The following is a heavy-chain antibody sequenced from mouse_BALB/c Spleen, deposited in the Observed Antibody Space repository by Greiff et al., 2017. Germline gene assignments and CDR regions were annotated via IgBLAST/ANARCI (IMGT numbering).Heavy chain of an antibody. J-gene: IGHJ4*01. CDR1: GYTFTSYT. V-gene: IGHV1-4*01. CDR2: INPSSGYT. CDR3: ASRDGRLYAMDY. Sequence: QVQLQQSGAELARPGASVKMSCKASGYTFTSYTMHWVKQRPGKGLEWIGYINPSSGYTKYNQKFKDKATLTADKASSTAYMQLSSLTSEDSAVYYCASRDGRLYAMDYWGQGTSVTVSS. D-gene: IGHD1-1*01.